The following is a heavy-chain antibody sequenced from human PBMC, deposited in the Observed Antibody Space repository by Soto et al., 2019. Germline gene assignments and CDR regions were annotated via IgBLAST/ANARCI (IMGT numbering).Heavy chain of an antibody. J-gene: IGHJ6*02. CDR1: GFTFSSYA. CDR3: AKDKPNYDILTGYYRGGHYYYYGMDV. Sequence: GGSLRLSCAASGFTFSSYAMSWVRQAPGKGLEWVSAISGSGGSTYYADSVKGRFTISRDNSKNTLYLQMNSLRAEDTAVYYCAKDKPNYDILTGYYRGGHYYYYGMDVWGQGTTVTVSS. D-gene: IGHD3-9*01. V-gene: IGHV3-23*01. CDR2: ISGSGGST.